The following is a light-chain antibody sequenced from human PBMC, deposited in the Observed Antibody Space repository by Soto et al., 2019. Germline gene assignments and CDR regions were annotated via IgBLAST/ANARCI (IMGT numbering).Light chain of an antibody. CDR2: GSS. CDR3: QQDGTSPLS. CDR1: QSVRSSY. V-gene: IGKV3-20*01. Sequence: EIVLTQSPGTLSLSPGERATLSCRASQSVRSSYLAWYQQKPGQAPRLLIYGSSSRATGNPDRFSGSGSGTDFTLTISRLEPEAFAVYYCQQDGTSPLSLGGGTKVEIK. J-gene: IGKJ4*01.